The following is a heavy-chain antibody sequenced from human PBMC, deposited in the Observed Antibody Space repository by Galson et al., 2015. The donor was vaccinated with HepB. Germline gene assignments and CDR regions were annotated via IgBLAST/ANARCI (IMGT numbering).Heavy chain of an antibody. Sequence: QSGAEVKKPGESLRISCKGSRYSFTSYWISWVRQMPGKGLEWMGRIDPSDSYTNYSPSFQGHVTISADKSISTAYLQWSSLKALDTAMYYCASRSGSMFAGGGMDVWGQGTTVTVSS. D-gene: IGHD2-15*01. CDR2: IDPSDSYT. V-gene: IGHV5-10-1*01. CDR3: ASRSGSMFAGGGMDV. CDR1: RYSFTSYW. J-gene: IGHJ6*02.